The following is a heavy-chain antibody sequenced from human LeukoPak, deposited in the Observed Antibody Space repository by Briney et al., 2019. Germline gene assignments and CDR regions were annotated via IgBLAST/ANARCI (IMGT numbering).Heavy chain of an antibody. CDR2: IIPIFGTA. V-gene: IGHV1-69*13. Sequence: ASVKVSCKASGGTFSSYAISWVRQAPGQGLEWMGGIIPIFGTANYAQKFQGRVTITADESTSTAYMELSSLRSEDTAVYYCARTGLTYYYDSSGRGPFDYWGQGTLVTVSS. D-gene: IGHD3-22*01. CDR3: ARTGLTYYYDSSGRGPFDY. CDR1: GGTFSSYA. J-gene: IGHJ4*02.